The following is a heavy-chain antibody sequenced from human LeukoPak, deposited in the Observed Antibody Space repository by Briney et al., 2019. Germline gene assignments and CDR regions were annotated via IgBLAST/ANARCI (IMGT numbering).Heavy chain of an antibody. D-gene: IGHD3-22*01. V-gene: IGHV3-30*18. CDR2: ISNDGSDK. CDR1: GFTFSSYG. CDR3: AKGTVIVGYYFDS. J-gene: IGHJ4*02. Sequence: GGSLRLSCAASGFTFSSYGIHWVRQAPGKGLEWVAVISNDGSDKSYADSVKGRFTISRDNSQNTLYLQMNSLRAEDTAVYFCAKGTVIVGYYFDSWGQGTLVTVSP.